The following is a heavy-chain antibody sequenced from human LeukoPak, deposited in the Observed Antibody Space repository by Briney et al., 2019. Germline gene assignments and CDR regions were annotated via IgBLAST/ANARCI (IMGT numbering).Heavy chain of an antibody. D-gene: IGHD6-6*01. CDR2: ISYDGSNK. CDR1: GFTFSSYG. V-gene: IGHV3-30*18. Sequence: GWSLRLSCAASGFTFSSYGMHWVRQAPGKGLEWVAVISYDGSNKYYADSVKGRFTISRDNSKNTLYLQMNSLRAEDTAVYYCAKAVGGFRYSSLSLGYWGQGTLVTASS. J-gene: IGHJ4*02. CDR3: AKAVGGFRYSSLSLGY.